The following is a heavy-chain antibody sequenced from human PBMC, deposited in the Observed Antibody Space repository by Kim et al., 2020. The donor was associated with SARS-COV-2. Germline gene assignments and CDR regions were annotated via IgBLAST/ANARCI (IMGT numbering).Heavy chain of an antibody. CDR3: TRGGCSGGSCYSGVDY. Sequence: GGSLRLSCTASGFTFGDYAMSWFRQAQGKGLELVGFIRSKAYGGTTEYAASVKGRFTISRDDSKSIAYLQMNSLKTEDTAVYYCTRGGCSGGSCYSGVDYWGQGTLVTVSS. J-gene: IGHJ4*02. CDR1: GFTFGDYA. CDR2: IRSKAYGGTT. D-gene: IGHD2-15*01. V-gene: IGHV3-49*03.